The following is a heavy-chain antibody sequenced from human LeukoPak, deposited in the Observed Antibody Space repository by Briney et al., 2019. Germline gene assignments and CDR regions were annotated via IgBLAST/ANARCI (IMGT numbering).Heavy chain of an antibody. CDR1: GFTFSNAW. D-gene: IGHD1-14*01. CDR3: TTAPAGTDY. V-gene: IGHV3-15*01. J-gene: IGHJ4*02. Sequence: GESLRLSCAASGFTFSNAWMSWVRQAPGKGLEWVGRIKSRSDGGTTDYAAPVKGRFTISRDDSKNTLYLEINSLKTEDTAVYYCTTAPAGTDYWGQGTLVTVSS. CDR2: IKSRSDGGTT.